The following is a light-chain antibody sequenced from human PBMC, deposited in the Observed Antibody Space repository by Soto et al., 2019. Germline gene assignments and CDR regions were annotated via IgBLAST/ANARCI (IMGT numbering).Light chain of an antibody. V-gene: IGKV1-39*01. CDR2: AAS. CDR3: QQSYRTPYT. J-gene: IGKJ2*01. Sequence: IQLTQSPSSLSASVGDTVTITCRASQRISNFLNWYQHKPGKAPDLLIQAASILLSGVPSRFSDSGSETDFTLTISSLRPEDFASYYCQQSYRTPYTFGQGTKLEIK. CDR1: QRISNF.